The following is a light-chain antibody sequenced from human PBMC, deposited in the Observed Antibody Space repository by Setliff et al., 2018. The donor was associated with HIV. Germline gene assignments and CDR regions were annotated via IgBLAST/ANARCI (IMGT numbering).Light chain of an antibody. V-gene: IGLV3-21*02. CDR1: DVGNKN. CDR2: YDT. Sequence: SYELTQPPSVSVAPGQTARITCEGDDVGNKNVHWYQQKPGQAPILVIHYDTDRPSGIPERFSGSNSGNTATLTISRVEAGDEADYYCQVWDSSSDLRNVFGTGTKVTVL. CDR3: QVWDSSSDLRNV. J-gene: IGLJ1*01.